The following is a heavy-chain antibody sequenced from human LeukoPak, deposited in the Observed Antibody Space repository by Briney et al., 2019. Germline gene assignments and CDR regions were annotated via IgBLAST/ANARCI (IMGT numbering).Heavy chain of an antibody. CDR1: GGSISSGSYY. V-gene: IGHV4-61*02. D-gene: IGHD3-22*01. J-gene: IGHJ4*02. Sequence: SETLSLTCTVSGGSISSGSYYWSWIRQPAGKGLEWIGRIYTSGSTNYNPSLKSRVTISVDTSKNQFSLKLSSVTAADTAVYYCARGRYYYDSSGYYLFDYWGQGTLVTVSS. CDR3: ARGRYYYDSSGYYLFDY. CDR2: IYTSGST.